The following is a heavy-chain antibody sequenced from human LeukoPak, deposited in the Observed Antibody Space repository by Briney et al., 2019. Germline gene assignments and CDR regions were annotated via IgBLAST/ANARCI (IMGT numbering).Heavy chain of an antibody. CDR3: ARDRASAGGFDY. CDR2: IYYSGTT. CDR1: GGSISPYY. D-gene: IGHD2-15*01. Sequence: SETLSLTCSVSGGSISPYYWSWIRQPPGKGLEWIGYIYYSGTTNYNPSLQSRVTISVATSKKQFSLKLSSVTAADTALYYCARDRASAGGFDYWGQGTLVTVSS. J-gene: IGHJ4*02. V-gene: IGHV4-59*01.